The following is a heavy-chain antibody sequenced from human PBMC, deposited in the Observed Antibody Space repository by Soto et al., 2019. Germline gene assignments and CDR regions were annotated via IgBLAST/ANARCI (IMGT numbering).Heavy chain of an antibody. D-gene: IGHD2-15*01. V-gene: IGHV4-59*01. CDR1: GASISSNF. CDR3: ARARRGIVGVAAATRAFDI. J-gene: IGHJ3*02. Sequence: SETLSLTCSVSGASISSNFWSWVRQPPGKGLEWIGYIYFGGTTQSNPSLKSRVTISEDTSKNQFSMKLSSVTAADTAVYYCARARRGIVGVAAATRAFDIWGQGTMVTVSS. CDR2: IYFGGTT.